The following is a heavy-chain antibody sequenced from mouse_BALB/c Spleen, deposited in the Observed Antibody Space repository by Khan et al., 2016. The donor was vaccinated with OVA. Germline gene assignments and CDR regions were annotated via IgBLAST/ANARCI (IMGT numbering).Heavy chain of an antibody. D-gene: IGHD2-1*01. Sequence: EVELVESGGGLVQPGGSRKLSCAASGFTFSNFGMFWIRQAPEKGLEWVAYISSGSSTIYYADTVKGRLTISRDTPKNTLFMQMTSLRSEDTDMYHCERIHGIYAMEYWGQGTSVTVSS. V-gene: IGHV5-17*02. CDR3: ERIHGIYAMEY. CDR1: GFTFSNFG. J-gene: IGHJ4*01. CDR2: ISSGSSTI.